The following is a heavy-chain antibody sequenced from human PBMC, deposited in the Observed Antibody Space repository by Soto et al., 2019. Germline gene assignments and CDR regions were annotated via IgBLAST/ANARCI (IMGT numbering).Heavy chain of an antibody. CDR3: AKWYYYDSRPRKYFDY. V-gene: IGHV3-23*01. Sequence: GGSLRLSCAASGFTFSSYAMSWVRQAPGKGLEWVSAVSGSGGTTYYADSVKGRFTISRDNSKNTVYLQMNGLRVEDTAVYYCAKWYYYDSRPRKYFDYWGQGTLVTVSS. D-gene: IGHD3-22*01. CDR2: VSGSGGTT. J-gene: IGHJ4*02. CDR1: GFTFSSYA.